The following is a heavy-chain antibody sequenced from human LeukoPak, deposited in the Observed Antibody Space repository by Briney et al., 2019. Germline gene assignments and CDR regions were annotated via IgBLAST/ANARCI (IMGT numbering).Heavy chain of an antibody. J-gene: IGHJ4*02. V-gene: IGHV1-2*02. CDR2: INPNSGGT. CDR1: GYTFTGYY. D-gene: IGHD6-6*01. CDR3: ARDRPGIAARALTN. Sequence: GASVKVSCKASGYTFTGYYMHWVRQAPGQGLEWMGWINPNSGGTNYAQKFQGRVTMTRDTSISTAYMELSRLGSDDTAVYYCARDRPGIAARALTNWGQGTLVTVSS.